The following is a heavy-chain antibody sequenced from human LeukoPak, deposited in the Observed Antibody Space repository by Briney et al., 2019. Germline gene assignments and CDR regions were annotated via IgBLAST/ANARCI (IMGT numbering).Heavy chain of an antibody. J-gene: IGHJ4*02. V-gene: IGHV3-21*01. CDR2: ISSSSSYI. CDR3: ASGYCSSTSCAFDY. D-gene: IGHD2-2*01. CDR1: GFTFSSYS. Sequence: GGSLRLSCAASGFTFSSYSMNWVRQAPGKGLEWVSSISSSSSYIYYADSVKGRFTISRDNSKNTLYLQMNSLRAEDTAVYYCASGYCSSTSCAFDYWGQGTLVTVSS.